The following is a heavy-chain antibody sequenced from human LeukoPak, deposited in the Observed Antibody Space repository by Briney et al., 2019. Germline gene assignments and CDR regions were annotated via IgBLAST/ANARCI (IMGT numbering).Heavy chain of an antibody. CDR2: INHSGST. D-gene: IGHD6-13*01. Sequence: SETLSLTCAVYGGSFSGYYWSWIRQPPGKGLEWIGEINHSGSTNYNPFLKSRVTISVDTSKNQFSLKLSSVTAADTAVYYCARVLGIAAAGTEVGDYYYYYMDVWGKGTTVTVSS. CDR1: GGSFSGYY. CDR3: ARVLGIAAAGTEVGDYYYYYMDV. J-gene: IGHJ6*03. V-gene: IGHV4-34*01.